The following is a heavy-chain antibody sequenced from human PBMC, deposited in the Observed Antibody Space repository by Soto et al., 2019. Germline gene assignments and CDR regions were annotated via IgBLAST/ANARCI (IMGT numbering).Heavy chain of an antibody. CDR3: ARLGYCSGGSCYSTRNDYYYYMDV. CDR2: INHSGST. D-gene: IGHD2-15*01. Sequence: TSETLSLTCAVDGGNFSGYDWSWIRKPPGKGLEWIGEINHSGSTNYNPSLKSRVTISVDTSKNQFSLKLSSVTAADTAVYYCARLGYCSGGSCYSTRNDYYYYMDVWGKGTTVTVSS. V-gene: IGHV4-34*01. J-gene: IGHJ6*03. CDR1: GGNFSGYD.